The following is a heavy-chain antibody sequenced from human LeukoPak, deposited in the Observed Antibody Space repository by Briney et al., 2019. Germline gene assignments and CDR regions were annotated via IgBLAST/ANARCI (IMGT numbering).Heavy chain of an antibody. Sequence: GESLKISCKGSGYSFTNYWIGWGRQMPGKGLEWMGIIYPGDSDTRYSPSFQGQATISADKSISTAYLQWGSLKASDTAMYYCARSQGYCSGGSCLQGDWFDPWGQGTLVTVSS. V-gene: IGHV5-51*01. CDR1: GYSFTNYW. J-gene: IGHJ5*02. D-gene: IGHD2-15*01. CDR2: IYPGDSDT. CDR3: ARSQGYCSGGSCLQGDWFDP.